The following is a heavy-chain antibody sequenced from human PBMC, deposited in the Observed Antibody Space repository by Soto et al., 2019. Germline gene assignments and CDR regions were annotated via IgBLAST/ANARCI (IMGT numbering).Heavy chain of an antibody. Sequence: QVQLQESGPGLVKPSGTLSLTCAVSGGSISSSNWWGWVRQPPGKGLEWIGEIYHSGSTNYNPSLNVPVTISVDKSKNQFSLQLSSVTAADTAVYYCARVGPRVYGMDVWGQGTTVTVSS. J-gene: IGHJ6*02. CDR3: ARVGPRVYGMDV. CDR2: IYHSGST. V-gene: IGHV4-4*02. CDR1: GGSISSSNW.